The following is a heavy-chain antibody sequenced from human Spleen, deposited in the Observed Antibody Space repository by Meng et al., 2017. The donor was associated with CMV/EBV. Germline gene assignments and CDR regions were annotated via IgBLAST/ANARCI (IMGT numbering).Heavy chain of an antibody. CDR1: GYTFTNYG. V-gene: IGHV1-2*02. CDR3: ARDNNWGPDY. D-gene: IGHD7-27*01. Sequence: ASVKVSCKASGYTFTNYGITWVRQATGQGLEWMGWIHPHRGDTNYAQQFQGRVTLTRDTSINTGYMELTRLTSDDTAVYYCARDNNWGPDYWGQGTLVTVSS. J-gene: IGHJ4*02. CDR2: IHPHRGDT.